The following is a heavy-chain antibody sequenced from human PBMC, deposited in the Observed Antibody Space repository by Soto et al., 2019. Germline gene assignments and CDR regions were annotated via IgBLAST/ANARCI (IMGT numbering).Heavy chain of an antibody. J-gene: IGHJ6*04. D-gene: IGHD3-10*01. Sequence: PSETLSLTCAVSGGSISSSDWWTWVRQPPGKGLEWIGEIYHSGSTNYNPSLKSRVTISVDKSKNQFSLKLTSVTAADTAVYYCARGYYFGSGNYSGSEYGPEPYYYAMDVWGKGTPVTVSS. CDR2: IYHSGST. V-gene: IGHV4-4*02. CDR3: ARGYYFGSGNYSGSEYGPEPYYYAMDV. CDR1: GGSISSSDW.